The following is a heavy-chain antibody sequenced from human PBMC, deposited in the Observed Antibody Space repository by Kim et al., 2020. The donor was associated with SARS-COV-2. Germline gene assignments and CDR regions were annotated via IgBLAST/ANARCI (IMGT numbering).Heavy chain of an antibody. J-gene: IGHJ4*02. Sequence: KVQGRVTMTRETSTSTVYMELSSLRSEDTAVYYCARDGYYGSGSYQPFDYWGQGTLVTVSS. CDR3: ARDGYYGSGSYQPFDY. V-gene: IGHV1-46*01. D-gene: IGHD3-10*01.